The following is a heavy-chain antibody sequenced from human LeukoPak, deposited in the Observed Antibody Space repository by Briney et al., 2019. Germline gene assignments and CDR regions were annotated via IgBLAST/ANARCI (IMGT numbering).Heavy chain of an antibody. CDR2: LSGSGGTT. CDR1: GFTFSDYT. D-gene: IGHD5-12*01. Sequence: GGSLRLSCAASGFTFSDYTINWVRQAPGKGLEWVSGLSGSGGTTYYADSVKGRFTISRDNAKNSLYLQMNSLRAEDTAVYYCGAIGWLQLEDYYYYGMDVWGQGTTVTVSS. V-gene: IGHV3-11*01. J-gene: IGHJ6*02. CDR3: GAIGWLQLEDYYYYGMDV.